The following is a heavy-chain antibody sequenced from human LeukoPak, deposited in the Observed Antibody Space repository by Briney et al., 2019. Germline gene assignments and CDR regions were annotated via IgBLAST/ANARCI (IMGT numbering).Heavy chain of an antibody. CDR3: ARAGYCSGDNCYSSYYDY. J-gene: IGHJ4*02. CDR2: SNGDGSST. V-gene: IGHV3-74*01. CDR1: GFTFSSYW. D-gene: IGHD2-15*01. Sequence: GGSLRLSCAASGFTFSSYWMHWVRQAPGKGLLWVSRSNGDGSSTAYADSVKGRFTISRDNAKNTLYLQMNSLRAEDAALYYCARAGYCSGDNCYSSYYDYWGQGTLVTVSS.